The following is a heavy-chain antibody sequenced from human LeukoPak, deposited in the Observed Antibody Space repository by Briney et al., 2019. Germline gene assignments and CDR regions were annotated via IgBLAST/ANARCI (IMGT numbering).Heavy chain of an antibody. Sequence: GASLRLSCAASGFTFSSYAMSWVRQAPGKGLEWVLAISGSGGSTYYADSVKGRFTISRDNSKNTLYLQMNSLRAEDTAVYYCAKAGRWYGDAHPIYYYYYGMDVWGQGTTVTVSS. D-gene: IGHD4-17*01. CDR2: ISGSGGST. CDR1: GFTFSSYA. V-gene: IGHV3-23*01. CDR3: AKAGRWYGDAHPIYYYYYGMDV. J-gene: IGHJ6*02.